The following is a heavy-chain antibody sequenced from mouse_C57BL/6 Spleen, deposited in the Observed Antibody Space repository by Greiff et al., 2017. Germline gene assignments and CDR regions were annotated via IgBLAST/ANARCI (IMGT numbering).Heavy chain of an antibody. CDR3: AIHCYDYDEDYYAMDY. CDR1: GFTFSDYY. Sequence: EVQLVESGGGLVQPGGSLKLSCAASGFTFSDYYMYWVRQTPEKRLEWVAYISNGGGSTYYPDTVKGRFTISRDTATNTLYLQMSRLKSEDTAMYYCAIHCYDYDEDYYAMDYWGQGTSVTVSS. J-gene: IGHJ4*01. CDR2: ISNGGGST. V-gene: IGHV5-12*01. D-gene: IGHD2-4*01.